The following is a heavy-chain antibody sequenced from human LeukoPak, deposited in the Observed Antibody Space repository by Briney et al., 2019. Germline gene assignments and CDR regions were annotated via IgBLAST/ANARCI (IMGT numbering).Heavy chain of an antibody. CDR3: ARHLSGVTGYTYGRGIDY. D-gene: IGHD5-18*01. Sequence: PGGSLRLSCAASGFTFSSYWMHWVRQAPGKGLVWVSRINSDGSSTSYVDSVKGRFTISRDNAKKSLYLQMNSLRAEDTAVYYCARHLSGVTGYTYGRGIDYWGQGTLVTVSS. CDR2: INSDGSST. V-gene: IGHV3-74*01. CDR1: GFTFSSYW. J-gene: IGHJ4*02.